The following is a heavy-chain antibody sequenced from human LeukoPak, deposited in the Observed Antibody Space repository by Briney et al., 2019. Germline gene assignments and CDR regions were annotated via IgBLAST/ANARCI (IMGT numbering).Heavy chain of an antibody. D-gene: IGHD2/OR15-2a*01. CDR1: GASISSYC. CDR3: ARELKVGNTGYYFDY. Sequence: SETLSLACTISGASISSYCCSSIRQPPGKWLEWIGYMYYRGSTNSNPSLKSRVTISVDTSKNQFSLKLNSVTAADTAVYFCARELKVGNTGYYFDYWGQGTQVTVSS. J-gene: IGHJ4*02. CDR2: MYYRGST. V-gene: IGHV4-59*01.